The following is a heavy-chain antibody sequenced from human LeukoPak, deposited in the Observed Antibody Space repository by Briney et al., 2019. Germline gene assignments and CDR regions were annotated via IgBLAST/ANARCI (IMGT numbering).Heavy chain of an antibody. CDR3: APQAGPSDAFDI. J-gene: IGHJ3*02. CDR1: GGSISSYY. Sequence: SETLSLTCTVSGGSISSYYWSWIRQPPGKGLEWIGYIYCSGSTNYNPSLKSRVTISVDTSKNQFSLKLSSVTAADTAVYYCAPQAGPSDAFDIWGQGTMVTVSS. CDR2: IYCSGST. V-gene: IGHV4-59*01.